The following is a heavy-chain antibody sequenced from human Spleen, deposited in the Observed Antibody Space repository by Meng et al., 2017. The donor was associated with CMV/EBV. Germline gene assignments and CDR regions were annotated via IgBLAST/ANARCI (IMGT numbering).Heavy chain of an antibody. J-gene: IGHJ5*02. CDR3: ALIAAAGTYNWFDP. Sequence: SGGTFSSYGISWVRQAPGQGLEWMGGIIPIFGTANYAQKFQGRVTITTDESTSTAYMELSSLRSGDTAVYYCALIAAAGTYNWFDPWGQGTLVTVSS. CDR1: GGTFSSYG. V-gene: IGHV1-69*05. D-gene: IGHD6-13*01. CDR2: IIPIFGTA.